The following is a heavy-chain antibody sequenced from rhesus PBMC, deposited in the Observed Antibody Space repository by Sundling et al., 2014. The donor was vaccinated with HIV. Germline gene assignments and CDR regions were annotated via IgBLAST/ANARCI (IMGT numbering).Heavy chain of an antibody. CDR3: APGVDY. D-gene: IGHD3-34*01. CDR2: ISSGGST. Sequence: EVQLVESGGGLAKPGGSLRLSCAASGFTFSSYAMHWVRQAPGKGLEWVSGISSGGSTYYADSVKGRFTISRDKSKNTLSLQMNRLTTEDTAIYYCAPGVDYWGQGILVTVSS. J-gene: IGHJ4*01. V-gene: IGHV3-103*01. CDR1: GFTFSSYA.